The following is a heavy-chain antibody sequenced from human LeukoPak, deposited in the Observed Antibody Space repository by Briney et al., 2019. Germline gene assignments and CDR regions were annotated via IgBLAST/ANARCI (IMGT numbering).Heavy chain of an antibody. CDR2: ISSSGSDI. Sequence: GGSLRLSCAASGFTFSNYEMHWARQAPGKGLEWVSYISSSGSDIYYADSVKGRFTISRDNAKNSLYLHMNSLRAEDTAVYYCARGYGGSSPFDYWGQGTLVTVSS. CDR3: ARGYGGSSPFDY. V-gene: IGHV3-48*03. D-gene: IGHD4-23*01. J-gene: IGHJ4*02. CDR1: GFTFSNYE.